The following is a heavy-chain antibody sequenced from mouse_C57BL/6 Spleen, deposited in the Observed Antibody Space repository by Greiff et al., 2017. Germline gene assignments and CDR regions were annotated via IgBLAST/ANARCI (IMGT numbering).Heavy chain of an antibody. J-gene: IGHJ4*01. CDR2: IHPNSGST. Sequence: QVQLQPPGAELVKPGASVKLSCKASGYTFTSYWMHWVKQRPGQGLEWIGMIHPNSGSTNYNEKFKSKATLTVDKSSSTAYMQLSSLTSEDSAVYYCSRRTHYAMDDGGQGTSVTVSS. V-gene: IGHV1-64*01. CDR1: GYTFTSYW. CDR3: SRRTHYAMDD.